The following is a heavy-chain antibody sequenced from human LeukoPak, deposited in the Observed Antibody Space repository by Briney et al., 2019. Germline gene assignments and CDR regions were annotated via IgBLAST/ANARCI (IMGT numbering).Heavy chain of an antibody. CDR2: IRYDGSNK. J-gene: IGHJ4*02. CDR3: AKDRVSGDSSGYYPDY. D-gene: IGHD3-22*01. Sequence: PGGSLRLSCAASGFTFSSYGMHWVRQAPGKGLEWVAFIRYDGSNKYYADSVKGRFTISRDNPKNTLYLQMNSLRAEDTAVYYCAKDRVSGDSSGYYPDYWGQGTLVTVSS. V-gene: IGHV3-30*02. CDR1: GFTFSSYG.